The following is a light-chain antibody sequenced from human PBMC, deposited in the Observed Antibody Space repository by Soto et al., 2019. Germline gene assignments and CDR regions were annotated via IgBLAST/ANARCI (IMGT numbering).Light chain of an antibody. CDR2: ELS. Sequence: QCWLAQPGSGSGCPGQSMSISCTGTSSDVSGSRYVPRYQQRPGTAPKLMIYELSNPPSGVSTRFSGSMSGNTASLTISGLQAEDEADYYCSSHTSSSAYVFGTGTKVTVL. CDR1: SSDVSGSRY. V-gene: IGLV2-14*01. J-gene: IGLJ1*01. CDR3: SSHTSSSAYV.